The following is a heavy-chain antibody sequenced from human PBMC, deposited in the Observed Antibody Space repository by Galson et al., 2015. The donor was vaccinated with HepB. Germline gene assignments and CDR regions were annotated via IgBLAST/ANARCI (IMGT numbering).Heavy chain of an antibody. CDR3: ARDPPPPDPYYDRSGPPDYYYYYGMDV. D-gene: IGHD3-22*01. CDR1: GGTFSSYA. V-gene: IGHV1-69*06. CDR2: IIPIFGTA. J-gene: IGHJ6*02. Sequence: SVKVSCKASGGTFSSYAISWVRQAPGQGLEWMGGIIPIFGTANYAQKFQGRVTITADKSTSTAYMELSSLRSEDTAVYYCARDPPPPDPYYDRSGPPDYYYYYGMDVWGQGTTVTVSS.